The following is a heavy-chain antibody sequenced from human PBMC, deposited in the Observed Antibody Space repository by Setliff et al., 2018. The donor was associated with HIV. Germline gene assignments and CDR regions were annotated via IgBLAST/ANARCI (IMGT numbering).Heavy chain of an antibody. CDR1: GYTVSNYG. CDR3: ARAGHYDSSGTPWENAFDI. J-gene: IGHJ3*02. Sequence: GASVKVSCKVSGYTVSNYGISWARQAPGQGPEWMGWISAHNDNTNYGQKFQDRVTMTTDTATSTAYMELRSLGSDDTAVYYCARAGHYDSSGTPWENAFDIWGQGTMVTVSS. CDR2: ISAHNDNT. V-gene: IGHV1-18*01. D-gene: IGHD3-22*01.